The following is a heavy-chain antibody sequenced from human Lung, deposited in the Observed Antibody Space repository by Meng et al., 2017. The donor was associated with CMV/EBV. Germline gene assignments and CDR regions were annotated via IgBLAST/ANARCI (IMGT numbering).Heavy chain of an antibody. V-gene: IGHV3-74*01. J-gene: IGHJ4*02. CDR3: AREPYDYDSSLDY. CDR1: GFTFSSTW. D-gene: IGHD3-22*01. Sequence: ESLKISCAASGFTFSSTWMHWVRQAPGKGLVWVSRINSVGSSTIYADSVKGRFTISIDNAKNTLYLQMNSLRSEDTAVYYCAREPYDYDSSLDYWGQGTLVTVSS. CDR2: INSVGSST.